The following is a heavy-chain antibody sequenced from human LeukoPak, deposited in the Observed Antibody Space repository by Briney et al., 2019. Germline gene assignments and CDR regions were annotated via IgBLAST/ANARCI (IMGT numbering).Heavy chain of an antibody. Sequence: SQTLSLTCAISGDSVPGNSATWNWIRQSPSRGLEWLGRTYYRSKWYNDYALSVKSRISINSDTSKNQFSLQLNSVTPEDTAVYYCASGSLEFDNWGQGTLVTVSS. D-gene: IGHD1-1*01. J-gene: IGHJ4*02. V-gene: IGHV6-1*01. CDR1: GDSVPGNSAT. CDR3: ASGSLEFDN. CDR2: TYYRSKWYN.